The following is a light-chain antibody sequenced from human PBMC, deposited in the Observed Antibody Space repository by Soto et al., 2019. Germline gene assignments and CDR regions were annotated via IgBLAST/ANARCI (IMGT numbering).Light chain of an antibody. CDR2: EVI. J-gene: IGLJ1*01. CDR1: SSDVGSYNR. V-gene: IGLV2-18*02. Sequence: QSVLTQPPSVSGSPGQSVTISCTGTSSDVGSYNRVSWYKQPPGAAPKLVIYEVIHRPSGVPDRFSGSKSGNTASLTISGLQAEDEADFYCYSYTSISTYVFGTGTKVT. CDR3: YSYTSISTYV.